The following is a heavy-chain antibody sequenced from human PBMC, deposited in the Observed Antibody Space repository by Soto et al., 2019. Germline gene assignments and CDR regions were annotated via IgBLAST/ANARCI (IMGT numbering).Heavy chain of an antibody. CDR2: INHSGST. J-gene: IGHJ1*01. Sequence: LSLTCAVYGGSFSGYYWSWIRQPPGKGLEWIGEINHSGSTNYNPSLKSRVTISVDTSKNQFSLKLSSVTAADTAVYYCARGAYFYSNRYFQNWGQGTLVTVSS. V-gene: IGHV4-34*01. CDR1: GGSFSGYY. CDR3: ARGAYFYSNRYFQN. D-gene: IGHD2-21*01.